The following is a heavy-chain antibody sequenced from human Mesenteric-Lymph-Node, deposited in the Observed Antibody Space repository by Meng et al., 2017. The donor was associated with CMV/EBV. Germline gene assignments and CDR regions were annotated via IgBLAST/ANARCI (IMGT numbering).Heavy chain of an antibody. CDR2: VKSASAGGAA. J-gene: IGHJ4*02. Sequence: EVQLVESGGGLVKPGGSLRLSCVASDFTLNGAWMNWVRQAPGKGLEWVGRVKSASAGGAAYAAAPVKGRFTVSRDDSRKTVHLQMDNLKIEDTAVYYCTTGWDQYFDFWGQGARVTVSS. CDR3: TTGWDQYFDF. CDR1: DFTLNGAW. V-gene: IGHV3-15*07. D-gene: IGHD1-26*01.